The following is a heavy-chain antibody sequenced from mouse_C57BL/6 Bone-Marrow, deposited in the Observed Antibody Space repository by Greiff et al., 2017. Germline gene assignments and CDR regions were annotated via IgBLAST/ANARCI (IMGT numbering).Heavy chain of an antibody. D-gene: IGHD1-1*01. J-gene: IGHJ1*03. CDR3: ARTLLDGSSYWWYFDV. CDR1: GYTFTDYY. V-gene: IGHV1-26*01. CDR2: INPNNGGT. Sequence: EVQLQQSGPELVKPGASVKISCKASGYTFTDYYMNWVKQSHGKSLEWIGDINPNNGGTSYNQKFKGKATLTVDKSSSTAYMELRSLTSEDSAVYYCARTLLDGSSYWWYFDVWGTGTTVTVSS.